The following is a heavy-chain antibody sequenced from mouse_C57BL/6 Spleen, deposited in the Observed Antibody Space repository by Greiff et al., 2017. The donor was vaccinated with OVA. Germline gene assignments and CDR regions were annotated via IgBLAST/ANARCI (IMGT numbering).Heavy chain of an antibody. D-gene: IGHD2-3*01. CDR2: IYPSDSET. Sequence: VQLQQPGAELVRPGSSVKLSCKASGYTFTSYWMDWVKQRPGQGLEWIGNIYPSDSETHYNQKFKDKATLTVYKSSSTAYMQLSSLTSEDSAVYYCARQDGYHPYCAMDYWGQGTSVTVSS. J-gene: IGHJ4*01. CDR3: ARQDGYHPYCAMDY. CDR1: GYTFTSYW. V-gene: IGHV1-61*01.